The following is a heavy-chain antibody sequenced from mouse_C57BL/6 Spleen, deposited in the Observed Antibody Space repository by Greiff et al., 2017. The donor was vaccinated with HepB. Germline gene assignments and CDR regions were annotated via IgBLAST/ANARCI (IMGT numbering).Heavy chain of an antibody. CDR2: ISSGSSTI. D-gene: IGHD2-1*01. V-gene: IGHV5-17*01. J-gene: IGHJ2*01. CDR1: GFTFSDYG. Sequence: EVMLVESGGGLVKPGGSLKLSCAASGFTFSDYGMHWVRQAPEKGLEWVAYISSGSSTIYYADTVKGRFTISRDNARNTLFLQMTSLRSEDTAMYYCASNYVTSYYFDYWGQGTTLTVSS. CDR3: ASNYVTSYYFDY.